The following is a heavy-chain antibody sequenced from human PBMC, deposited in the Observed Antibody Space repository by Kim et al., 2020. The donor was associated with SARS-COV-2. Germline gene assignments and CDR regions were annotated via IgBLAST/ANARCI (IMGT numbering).Heavy chain of an antibody. V-gene: IGHV3-48*03. CDR3: ARDQAPYYDILTGYYPQSGDYGMDV. D-gene: IGHD3-9*01. CDR2: ISSSGSTI. Sequence: GGSLRLSCAASGFTFSSYEMNWVRQAPGKGLEWVSYISSSGSTIYYADSVKGRFTISRDNAKNSLYLQMNSLRAEDTAVYYCARDQAPYYDILTGYYPQSGDYGMDVWGQGTTVTVSS. CDR1: GFTFSSYE. J-gene: IGHJ6*02.